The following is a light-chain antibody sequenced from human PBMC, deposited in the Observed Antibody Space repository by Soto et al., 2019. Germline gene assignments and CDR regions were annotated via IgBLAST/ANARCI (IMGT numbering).Light chain of an antibody. CDR1: QSVSSY. CDR2: EAS. Sequence: EIVLTQSPATLSLSPGERATLSCNASQSVSSYLAWYQQKPGQAPRLLVYEASNRATGIPARFSGSGSGTDFTLTISSLEPEDFAVYYCQQRSNWPPTFGQGTKVEIK. CDR3: QQRSNWPPT. V-gene: IGKV3-11*01. J-gene: IGKJ1*01.